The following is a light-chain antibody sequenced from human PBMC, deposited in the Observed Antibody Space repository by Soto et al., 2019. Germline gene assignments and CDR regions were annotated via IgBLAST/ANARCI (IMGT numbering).Light chain of an antibody. CDR1: QDIGNY. J-gene: IGKJ2*01. Sequence: DIQMTQSPSSLSASVGDRVTIACQANQDIGNYLNWYQQKPGKAPRLLIYDASNLEIGVPSRFSGSGSGTDFTFTISNQQPEDIATYYCQQYDTLPPYTFGQGTKVELK. CDR2: DAS. V-gene: IGKV1-33*01. CDR3: QQYDTLPPYT.